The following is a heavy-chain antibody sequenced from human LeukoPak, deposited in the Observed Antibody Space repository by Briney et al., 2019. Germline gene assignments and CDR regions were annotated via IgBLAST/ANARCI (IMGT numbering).Heavy chain of an antibody. CDR3: AKDATAVVGTVYMDV. Sequence: GGSLRLSCAASGFTFSSYWMHWVRQAPGKGLVWVSRINSDGSSTNYADSVKGRFTISRDNAKNSLYLQMNSLRAEDTAVYYCAKDATAVVGTVYMDVWGKGTTVTISS. CDR2: INSDGSST. CDR1: GFTFSSYW. V-gene: IGHV3-74*01. D-gene: IGHD6-13*01. J-gene: IGHJ6*03.